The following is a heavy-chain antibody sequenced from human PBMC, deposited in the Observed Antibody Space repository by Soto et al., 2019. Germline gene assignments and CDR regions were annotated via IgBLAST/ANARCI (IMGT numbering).Heavy chain of an antibody. CDR2: ISSSSSYI. CDR1: GFTFSSYS. J-gene: IGHJ4*02. V-gene: IGHV3-21*01. CDR3: ARTWSLRGNSSPFDY. D-gene: IGHD6-13*01. Sequence: GGSLRLSCAASGFTFSSYSMNWVRQAPGKGLEWVSSISSSSSYIYYADSVKGRFTISRDNAKNSLYLQMNSLRAEDTAVYYCARTWSLRGNSSPFDYWGQGTLVTVSS.